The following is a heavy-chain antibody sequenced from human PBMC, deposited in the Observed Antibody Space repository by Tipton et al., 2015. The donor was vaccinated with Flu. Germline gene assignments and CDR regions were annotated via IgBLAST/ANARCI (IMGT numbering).Heavy chain of an antibody. V-gene: IGHV3-53*01. Sequence: AVSGFSVSRNYMSWVRQAPGKGLEWVSVIYSGGSTDYADSVKGRFTISRDNSKNTLYLQMNSLRAEDTAVYYCARGYDVFDIWGQGTMLIVSS. CDR1: GFSVSRNY. CDR2: IYSGGST. J-gene: IGHJ3*02. CDR3: ARGYDVFDI. D-gene: IGHD1-1*01.